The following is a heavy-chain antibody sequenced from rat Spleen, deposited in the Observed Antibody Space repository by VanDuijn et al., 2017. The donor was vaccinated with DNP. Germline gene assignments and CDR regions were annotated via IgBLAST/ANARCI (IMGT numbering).Heavy chain of an antibody. CDR1: GFSFSNFA. CDR3: ATLSSY. CDR2: INTVGGTT. Sequence: EVQLVESGGGLVQPGRSLKLSCAASGFSFSNFAMAWVRQAPTKGLEWVASINTVGGTTYYRDSVKGRFTISRDNTKNTLYLQMDSLRSEDTATYYCATLSSYWGQGVRVTVSS. V-gene: IGHV5S13*01. D-gene: IGHD1-2*01. J-gene: IGHJ2*01.